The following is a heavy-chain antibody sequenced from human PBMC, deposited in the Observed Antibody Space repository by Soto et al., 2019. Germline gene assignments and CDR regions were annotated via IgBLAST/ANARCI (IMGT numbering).Heavy chain of an antibody. D-gene: IGHD3-10*01. CDR2: IYPSGTI. CDR1: GVCITTNGYS. CDR3: APYNAFAKYYFDY. Sequence: TLSLHCAVSGVCITTNGYSGSWIRQPPGKGLEWIGYIYPSGTIFYNPSLNSRVTISADTSNNQFSLKLTSVTAADTAVYFCAPYNAFAKYYFDYWGRGTLVTVSS. J-gene: IGHJ4*02. V-gene: IGHV4-30-2*01.